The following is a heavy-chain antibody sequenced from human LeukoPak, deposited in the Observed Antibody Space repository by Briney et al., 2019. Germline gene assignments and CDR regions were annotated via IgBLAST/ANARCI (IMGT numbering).Heavy chain of an antibody. J-gene: IGHJ3*02. CDR2: IVVGSGNT. D-gene: IGHD6-19*01. CDR1: GFTFTTSA. V-gene: IGHV1-58*01. Sequence: SVKVSCKASGFTFTTSAVQWVRQARGQRLESIGWIVVGSGNTNYAQKFQERVTITRDMSTSTAYMELSSLRSEDTAVYYCAAVNQGIAVADAGVAFDIWGQGTMVTVSS. CDR3: AAVNQGIAVADAGVAFDI.